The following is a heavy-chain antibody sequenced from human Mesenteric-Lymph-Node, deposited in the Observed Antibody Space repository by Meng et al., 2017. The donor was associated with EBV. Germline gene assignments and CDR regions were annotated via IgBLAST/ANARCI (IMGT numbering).Heavy chain of an antibody. CDR1: GGSISNDHW. V-gene: IGHV4-4*02. CDR3: ARGREYSWGY. J-gene: IGHJ4*02. Sequence: QVQRQESGPGLVKPSGTLSLTWGVSGGSISNDHWWSWVRQPPGKGLEWIGEMYHSGSTNYNPSLKSRVTISVDKSKNQFFLNLNSVTAADTAVYYCARGREYSWGYWGQGTLVTVSS. CDR2: MYHSGST. D-gene: IGHD4-11*01.